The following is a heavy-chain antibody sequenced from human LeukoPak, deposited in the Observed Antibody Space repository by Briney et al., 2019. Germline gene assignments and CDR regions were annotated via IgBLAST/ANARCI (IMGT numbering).Heavy chain of an antibody. CDR3: ARDGEGDIVVVPAAYRLNWFDP. Sequence: GGSLRLSCAASGFTFSSYWMSWVRQAPGKGLEWVANIKQDGREKYYVDSVKGRFTISRDNAKNSLYLQMNSLRAEDTAVYYCARDGEGDIVVVPAAYRLNWFDPWGQGTLVTVSS. CDR2: IKQDGREK. CDR1: GFTFSSYW. D-gene: IGHD2-2*01. V-gene: IGHV3-7*01. J-gene: IGHJ5*02.